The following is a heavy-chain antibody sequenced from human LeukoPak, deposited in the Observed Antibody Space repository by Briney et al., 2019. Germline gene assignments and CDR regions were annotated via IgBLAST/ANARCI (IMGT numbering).Heavy chain of an antibody. CDR2: ISYDGSNK. J-gene: IGHJ6*02. CDR3: ARGPPHYGMDV. V-gene: IGHV3-30-3*01. CDR1: GFTVSSYA. Sequence: GRSLRLSCAASGFTVSSYAMHWVRQAPGKGLEWVAVISYDGSNKYYADSVKGRFTISRDNSKNTLYLQMNSLRAEDTAVCYCARGPPHYGMDVWGQGTTVTVSS.